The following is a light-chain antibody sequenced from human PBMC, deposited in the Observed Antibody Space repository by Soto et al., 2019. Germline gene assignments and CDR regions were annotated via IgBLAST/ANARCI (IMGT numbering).Light chain of an antibody. CDR1: SSDVGGYNY. CDR2: EVS. Sequence: QSALTQPPSASGSPGQSVTISCTGNSSDVGGYNYVAWYQQHPGKAPKLMIYEVSKRPSGVPDRFSGSKSGNTASLTVSGLQAEDEADYYCNSYAGSNNGVFGGGTKLTVL. J-gene: IGLJ3*02. CDR3: NSYAGSNNGV. V-gene: IGLV2-8*01.